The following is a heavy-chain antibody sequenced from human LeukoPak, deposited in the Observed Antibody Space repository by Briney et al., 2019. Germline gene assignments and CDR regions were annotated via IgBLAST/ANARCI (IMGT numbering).Heavy chain of an antibody. CDR2: IIGSGGST. CDR1: GFTFRSYP. Sequence: GGSLRFSCPASGFTFRSYPMSWVRKAPGKGLEWASVIIGSGGSTYYADSVKGRFTISRDNSKNTLYLQMNSLRAEDTAVYYCAEVSSRIAVARSLGVDYWGQGTLVTVSS. CDR3: AEVSSRIAVARSLGVDY. J-gene: IGHJ4*02. V-gene: IGHV3-23*01. D-gene: IGHD6-19*01.